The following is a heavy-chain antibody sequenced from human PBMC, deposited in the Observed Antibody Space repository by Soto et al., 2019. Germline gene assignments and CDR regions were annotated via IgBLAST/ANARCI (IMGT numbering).Heavy chain of an antibody. Sequence: ASGKVSANASGDSFRSYAIRWARQAPGQGLAWMGTIIPVFGPTNYTQKPHGRVTLTPYDSTTTAYIVLTSLRSDDTAVCCCARELFGRFDSWGEGTLVTVSS. D-gene: IGHD3-10*01. CDR3: ARELFGRFDS. V-gene: IGHV1-69*13. CDR1: GDSFRSYA. J-gene: IGHJ5*01. CDR2: IIPVFGPT.